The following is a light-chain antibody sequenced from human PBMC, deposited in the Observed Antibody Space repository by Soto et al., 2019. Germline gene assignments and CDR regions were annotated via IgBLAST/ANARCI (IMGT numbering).Light chain of an antibody. V-gene: IGKV1-6*01. Sequence: AVQMTHSPSSLSASVGDRGAICCRASQGIGNSLGWYQQKPGKPPKVLIYGASNLQSGVPPRFSGSGSGTDLTTAIRSLQPEDSEPYYCIKDINYQWKFGQGKKV. J-gene: IGKJ1*01. CDR3: IKDINYQWK. CDR2: GAS. CDR1: QGIGNS.